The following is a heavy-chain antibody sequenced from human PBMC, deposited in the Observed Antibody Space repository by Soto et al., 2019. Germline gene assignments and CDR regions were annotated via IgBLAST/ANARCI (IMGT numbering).Heavy chain of an antibody. CDR1: GGTFDTYA. Sequence: SVKVSCKASGGTFDTYAISWVRQAPGQGLEWIGGIIPIFATPNYAQKFQHRVTITADESTSTAYMELSSLRSDDTAMYYCARDLEAATPYYYYGLDVWGQGTAVT. V-gene: IGHV1-69*13. D-gene: IGHD2-15*01. CDR2: IIPIFATP. CDR3: ARDLEAATPYYYYGLDV. J-gene: IGHJ6*02.